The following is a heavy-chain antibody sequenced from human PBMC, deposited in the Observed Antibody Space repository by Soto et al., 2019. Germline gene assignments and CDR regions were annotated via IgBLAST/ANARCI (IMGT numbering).Heavy chain of an antibody. CDR3: ARQGNGAEGFDY. D-gene: IGHD4-17*01. CDR1: GYYFPSYW. V-gene: IGHV5-51*01. J-gene: IGHJ4*02. Sequence: GESLKISCKGSGYYFPSYWIGWVRQMPGKGLEWMGIFYPGDSDTRYSPSFQGHVTISADRSISTAYLQWSSLKPSDTAMYYCARQGNGAEGFDYWGQGTLVTVSS. CDR2: FYPGDSDT.